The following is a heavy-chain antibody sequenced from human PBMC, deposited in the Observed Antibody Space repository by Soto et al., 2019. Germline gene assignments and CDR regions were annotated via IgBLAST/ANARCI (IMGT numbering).Heavy chain of an antibody. CDR3: ARAFEWLRFGWFDP. J-gene: IGHJ5*02. D-gene: IGHD5-12*01. Sequence: GGSLRLSCAASGFTFSSYSMNWVRQAPGKGLEWVSYISSSSSTIYYADSVKGRFTISRDNAKNSLYLQMNSLRAEDTAVYYCARAFEWLRFGWFDPWGQGTLVTVSS. CDR2: ISSSSSTI. CDR1: GFTFSSYS. V-gene: IGHV3-48*01.